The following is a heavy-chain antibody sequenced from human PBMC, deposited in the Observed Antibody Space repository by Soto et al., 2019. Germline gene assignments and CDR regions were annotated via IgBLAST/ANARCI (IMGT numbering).Heavy chain of an antibody. CDR3: ARDGDVNTGLGKDY. CDR2: IWHDGGNK. J-gene: IGHJ4*02. Sequence: QVQLVESGGSVVQPGRSLRLSCAASGFTFSSYGMHWVRQAPGKGLEWVAFIWHDGGNKFYAESVKGRFTISRDNSKNTLYRQMTSMSAEDTAMYYCARDGDVNTGLGKDYWGQGTLVTVSS. D-gene: IGHD3-16*01. V-gene: IGHV3-33*01. CDR1: GFTFSSYG.